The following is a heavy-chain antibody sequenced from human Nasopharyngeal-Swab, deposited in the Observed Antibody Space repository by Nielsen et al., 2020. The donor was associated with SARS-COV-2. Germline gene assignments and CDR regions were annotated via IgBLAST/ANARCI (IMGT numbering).Heavy chain of an antibody. CDR1: GFTFGIYA. Sequence: GESLKISCAASGFTFGIYAMSWVRQAPGKGLEWVSAINGRGGPYYADSVKGRFTISRDDSMDTVYLQMSSLRAEDTAVYYCAKDQGGAFDIWGQGTMVTVSS. CDR2: INGRGGP. J-gene: IGHJ3*02. D-gene: IGHD1-26*01. CDR3: AKDQGGAFDI. V-gene: IGHV3-23*01.